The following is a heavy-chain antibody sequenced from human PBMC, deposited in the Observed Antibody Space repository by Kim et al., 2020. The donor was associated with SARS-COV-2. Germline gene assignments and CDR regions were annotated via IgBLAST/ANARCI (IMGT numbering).Heavy chain of an antibody. V-gene: IGHV3-23*01. D-gene: IGHD3-22*01. Sequence: GGSLRLSRAASGFTFSSYAMSWVRQAPGKGLEWVSAISGSGGGTYYADSVKGRFTISRDNSKNTLFLQMNSLRAEDTAVYYCAKGSGVVAVTWHDYWGQGTLVTVSS. CDR2: ISGSGGGT. CDR1: GFTFSSYA. J-gene: IGHJ4*02. CDR3: AKGSGVVAVTWHDY.